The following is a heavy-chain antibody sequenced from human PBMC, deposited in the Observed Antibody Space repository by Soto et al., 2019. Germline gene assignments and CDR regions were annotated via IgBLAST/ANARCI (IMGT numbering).Heavy chain of an antibody. CDR1: GFTFSSYG. D-gene: IGHD6-19*01. J-gene: IGHJ6*02. CDR2: ISYDGSNK. CDR3: AKSRRAVAGGHYGMDV. Sequence: HPGGSLRLSCAASGFTFSSYGMHWVRQAPGKGLEWVAVISYDGSNKYYADSVKGRFTISRDNSKNTLYLQMNSLRAEDTAVYYCAKSRRAVAGGHYGMDVWGQGTTVTVSS. V-gene: IGHV3-30*18.